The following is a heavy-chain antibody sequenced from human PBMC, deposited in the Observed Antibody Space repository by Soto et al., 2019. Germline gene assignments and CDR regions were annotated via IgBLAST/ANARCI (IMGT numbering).Heavy chain of an antibody. CDR1: GFTFSTYW. Sequence: EVRLVVSGGGLVQPGGALRLSCAASGFTFSTYWMTWVRQAPGKGLEWVANIKQDGSEKYYVDSVKGRFTISRDNARNSLFLQMNSLRAEDTAVYYCARVYSSSSGRAMDVWGQGTTVTVSS. D-gene: IGHD6-6*01. J-gene: IGHJ6*02. V-gene: IGHV3-7*04. CDR3: ARVYSSSSGRAMDV. CDR2: IKQDGSEK.